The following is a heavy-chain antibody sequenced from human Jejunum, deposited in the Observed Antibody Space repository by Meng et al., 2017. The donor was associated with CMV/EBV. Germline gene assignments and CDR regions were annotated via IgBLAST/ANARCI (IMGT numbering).Heavy chain of an antibody. CDR3: ARASSGWDKGWLDP. CDR1: GYKFANYW. D-gene: IGHD6-19*01. J-gene: IGHJ5*01. CDR2: IFPGDSDT. V-gene: IGHV5-51*01. Sequence: GYKFANYWIAWVRQMPGKGLEWMGMIFPGDSDTRYSPSFQGQVNISADTSINTAYLQWTSLRASDSAIYFCARASSGWDKGWLDPWGQGTRVTVSS.